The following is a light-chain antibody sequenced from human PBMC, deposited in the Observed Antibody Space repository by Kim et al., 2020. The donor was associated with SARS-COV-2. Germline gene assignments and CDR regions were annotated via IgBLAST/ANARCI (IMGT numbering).Light chain of an antibody. CDR2: AAS. CDR1: QGINSY. CDR3: QQLNNYPFT. Sequence: IQLTQSPSSLSASVGDRVTITCRASQGINSYLAWYQQKPGKAPKLLIYAASSLQSGVPSRFSGSGSGTDFTLIISSLQPEDCATYYCQQLNNYPFTFGPGTKVDIK. V-gene: IGKV1-9*01. J-gene: IGKJ3*01.